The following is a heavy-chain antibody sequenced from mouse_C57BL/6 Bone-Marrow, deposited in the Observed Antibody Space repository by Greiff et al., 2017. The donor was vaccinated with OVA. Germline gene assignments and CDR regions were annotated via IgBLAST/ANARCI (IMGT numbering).Heavy chain of an antibody. J-gene: IGHJ2*01. CDR2: INPDSSTI. D-gene: IGHD4-1*01. CDR1: RVDFSRYW. Sequence: EASRVDFSRYWMSWVRRAPGKGLEWIGEINPDSSTINYAPSLKDKFIISRDNAKNTLYLQMSKVRSEDTALYYCARNWDVGFDYWGQGTTLTVSS. V-gene: IGHV4-1*01. CDR3: ARNWDVGFDY.